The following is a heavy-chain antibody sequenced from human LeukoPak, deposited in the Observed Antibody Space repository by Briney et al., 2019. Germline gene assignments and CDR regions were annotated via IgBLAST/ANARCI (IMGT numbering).Heavy chain of an antibody. Sequence: SETLSLTCTVSGGSISSSSYYWGWIRQPPGKGLEWIGSIYYSGSTNYNPSLKSRVTISVDTSKNQFSLKLSSVTAADTAVYYCARGISAGGNNWFDPWGQGTLVTVSS. CDR3: ARGISAGGNNWFDP. V-gene: IGHV4-39*07. CDR2: IYYSGST. D-gene: IGHD3-16*01. J-gene: IGHJ5*02. CDR1: GGSISSSSYY.